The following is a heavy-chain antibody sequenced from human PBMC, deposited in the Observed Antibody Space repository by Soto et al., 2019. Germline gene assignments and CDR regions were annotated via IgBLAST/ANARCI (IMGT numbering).Heavy chain of an antibody. CDR2: ISSSGSNI. CDR3: FQAEDGIRDVRSVSAFLLNRSSDL. D-gene: IGHD3-10*02. J-gene: IGHJ2*01. V-gene: IGHV3-11*01. Sequence: KGLEWVSYISSSGSNIYYADSVKGRFTISRDNAKNSLYLQMNSLRAEDTAVYFFFQAEDGIRDVRSVSAFLLNRSSDL.